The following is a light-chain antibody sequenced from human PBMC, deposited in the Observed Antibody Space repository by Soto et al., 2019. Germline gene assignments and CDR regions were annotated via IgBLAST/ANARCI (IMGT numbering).Light chain of an antibody. J-gene: IGKJ2*01. CDR1: QSVNSR. Sequence: EILMTQSPAILSVFPGERATLSCRASQSVNSRLAWYQQRPGQTPRLLIHGASTRATAISARFSGSGSGTEFTLTISSLQSEDSAVYSCQQYDSLPPLYTFGQGTKLEI. CDR2: GAS. V-gene: IGKV3-15*01. CDR3: QQYDSLPPLYT.